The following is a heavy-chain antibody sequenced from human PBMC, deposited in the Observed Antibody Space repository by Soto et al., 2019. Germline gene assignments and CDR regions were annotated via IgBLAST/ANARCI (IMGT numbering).Heavy chain of an antibody. J-gene: IGHJ5*01. Sequence: QVQLVQSGPEVKRPGASVKVSCKASGYSFTNYGLSWLRQAPVQGLEWMGWINASNGNTVYAQKLQGRVTMTTDTSTSTAYMELGSMRSDDTAIYYCALEIIGRRLDSWGQGTLVTVSS. CDR3: ALEIIGRRLDS. D-gene: IGHD3-3*01. V-gene: IGHV1-18*01. CDR2: INASNGNT. CDR1: GYSFTNYG.